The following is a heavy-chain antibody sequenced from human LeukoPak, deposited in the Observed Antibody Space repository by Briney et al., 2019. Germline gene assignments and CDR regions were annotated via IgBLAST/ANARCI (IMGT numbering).Heavy chain of an antibody. CDR2: IRSKAYGGTT. CDR3: TRARNYYDSSGYLK. D-gene: IGHD3-22*01. Sequence: PGGSLRLSCAASGFTFSSYWMSWVRQAPGKGLEWVGFIRSKAYGGTTEYAASVKGGFTISRDDSKSIAYLQMNSLKTEDTAVYYCTRARNYYDSSGYLKWGQGTLVTVSS. V-gene: IGHV3-49*04. CDR1: GFTFSSYW. J-gene: IGHJ4*02.